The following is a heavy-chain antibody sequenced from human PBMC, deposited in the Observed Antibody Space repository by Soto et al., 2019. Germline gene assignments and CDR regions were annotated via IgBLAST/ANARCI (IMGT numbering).Heavy chain of an antibody. CDR2: NNAGNGNT. V-gene: IGHV1-3*05. J-gene: IGHJ4*02. CDR3: ARSSGYYSIDDY. CDR1: GYTFTSYA. Sequence: QVQLVQSGAEEKKPGASVKVSCKASGYTFTSYAMHWVRQAPGQRLEWMGWNNAGNGNTKYSPKFQRRVTITRDTSASTAYMELSSLISEDTAVYYCARSSGYYSIDDYWGQGTLATVSS. D-gene: IGHD3-22*01.